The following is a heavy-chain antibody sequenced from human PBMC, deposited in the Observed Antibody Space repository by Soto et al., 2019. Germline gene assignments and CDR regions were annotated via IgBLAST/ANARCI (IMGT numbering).Heavy chain of an antibody. CDR1: GGSISSYY. CDR2: IYYSGST. J-gene: IGHJ6*02. CDR3: ARDYPSYYYGMDV. Sequence: QVQLQESGPGLVKPSETLSLTCTVSGGSISSYYWSWIRQPPGKGLEWIGYIYYSGSTNYNPSLKSRFTISVDTSKNQFSLKLSSVTAADTAVYYCARDYPSYYYGMDVWGQGTTVTVSS. V-gene: IGHV4-59*01. D-gene: IGHD3-16*02.